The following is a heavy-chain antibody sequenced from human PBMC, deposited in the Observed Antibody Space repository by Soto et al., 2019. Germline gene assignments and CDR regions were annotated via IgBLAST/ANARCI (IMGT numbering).Heavy chain of an antibody. V-gene: IGHV1-69*04. J-gene: IGHJ4*02. Sequence: SVKVSCNASGGTFISYTISWVRQAPGQGLEWMGRIIPILDIANYAQKFQGRVTITADKSTSTAYMELSSLRSEDTAVYYCARDSLGDYYFDYWGRGTLVTVSS. CDR3: ARDSLGDYYFDY. D-gene: IGHD4-17*01. CDR2: IIPILDIA. CDR1: GGTFISYT.